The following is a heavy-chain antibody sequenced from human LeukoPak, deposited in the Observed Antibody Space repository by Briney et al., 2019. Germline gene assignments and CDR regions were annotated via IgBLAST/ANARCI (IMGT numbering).Heavy chain of an antibody. D-gene: IGHD3-3*01. CDR3: AKVDRRDRRLTVFGVALYAFDI. CDR2: INHSGST. J-gene: IGHJ3*02. V-gene: IGHV4-34*01. CDR1: GGSFSGYY. Sequence: SETLSLTCAVYGGSFSGYYWSWIRQPPAKGLEWIGEINHSGSTNYNPSLKSRVTISVDTSKNQFSLKLSSVTAADTAVYYCAKVDRRDRRLTVFGVALYAFDIWGQGTMVTGSS.